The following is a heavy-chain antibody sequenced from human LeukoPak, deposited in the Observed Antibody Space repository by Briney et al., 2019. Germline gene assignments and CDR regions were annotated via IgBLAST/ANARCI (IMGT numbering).Heavy chain of an antibody. V-gene: IGHV4-31*03. CDR2: IYYSGTT. J-gene: IGHJ6*02. CDR1: GGSISSGAYY. Sequence: PSQTLSLTCIVSGGSISSGAYYWSWIRQHPGKGLEWIGYIYYSGTTYYNPSLESRTTILRDTSKNQFSLKLSSVTAADTAVYYCARDLYGMDVWGQGTTVTVSS. CDR3: ARDLYGMDV.